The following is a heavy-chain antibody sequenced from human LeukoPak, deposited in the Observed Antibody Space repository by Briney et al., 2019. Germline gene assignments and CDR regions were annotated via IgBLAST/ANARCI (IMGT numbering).Heavy chain of an antibody. J-gene: IGHJ4*02. CDR3: ARGSSTASQFDY. CDR1: GFALSNNA. CDR2: IYSGGGT. D-gene: IGHD3-10*01. Sequence: GGSLRLSCAASGFALSNNAMSWVRQAPGKGLEWVSTIYSGGGTYYADSLKGRFTISRDNSKNTLYLQMNSLRADDTAMYYCARGSSTASQFDYWGQGTLVTVSS. V-gene: IGHV3-53*01.